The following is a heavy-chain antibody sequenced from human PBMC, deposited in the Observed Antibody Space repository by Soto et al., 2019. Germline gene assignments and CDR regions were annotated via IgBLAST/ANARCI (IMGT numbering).Heavy chain of an antibody. D-gene: IGHD2-2*01. CDR1: GFTFSSYA. V-gene: IGHV3-30-3*01. J-gene: IGHJ6*02. CDR2: ISYDGSNK. CDR3: ARDIAQLLDYYYYGMDV. Sequence: QVQLVESGGGVVQPGRSLRLSCAASGFTFSSYAMHWVRQAPGKGLEWVAVISYDGSNKYYADSVKGRFTISRDNSKNTLYLQMNSLRAEDTAVYYCARDIAQLLDYYYYGMDVWGQGTTVTVSS.